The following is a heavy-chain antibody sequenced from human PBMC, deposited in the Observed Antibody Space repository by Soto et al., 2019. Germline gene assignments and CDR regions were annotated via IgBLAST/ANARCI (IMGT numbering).Heavy chain of an antibody. CDR1: GFTFSSYG. D-gene: IGHD3-3*01. V-gene: IGHV3-23*01. J-gene: IGHJ4*02. CDR2: ISGSGGST. CDR3: AKDSATFGRFDY. Sequence: GGSLRLSCAASGFTFSSYGMSWFRQPPGKGLEWVSVISGSGGSTYYADSVKGRFTISRDNSKNTLYLQMNSLRAEDTAVYYCAKDSATFGRFDYWGQGTLVTVSS.